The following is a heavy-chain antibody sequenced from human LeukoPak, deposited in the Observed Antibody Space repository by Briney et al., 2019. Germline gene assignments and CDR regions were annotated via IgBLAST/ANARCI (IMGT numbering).Heavy chain of an antibody. Sequence: SETLSLTCTVSGGSISSYYWSWIRQPPGKGPEWIGYIYYSGSTNYNPSLKSRVTISVDTSKNQFSLKLSSVTAADTAVYYCASEYCSGGSCYLYWGQGTLVTVSS. CDR1: GGSISSYY. V-gene: IGHV4-59*01. J-gene: IGHJ4*02. CDR3: ASEYCSGGSCYLY. D-gene: IGHD2-15*01. CDR2: IYYSGST.